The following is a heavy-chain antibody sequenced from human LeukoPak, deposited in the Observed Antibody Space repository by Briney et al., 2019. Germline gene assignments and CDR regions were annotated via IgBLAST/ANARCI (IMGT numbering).Heavy chain of an antibody. CDR1: GFTFDDYA. J-gene: IGHJ4*02. CDR3: AKEYYYGSGSYTYFDY. D-gene: IGHD3-10*01. CDR2: ISWNSGSI. Sequence: SLRLSCAASGFTFDDYAMHWVRQAPGKGLEWVSGISWNSGSIGYADSVKGRFTISRDNAKNSLYLQMNSLRAEDTALYYCAKEYYYGSGSYTYFDYWGQGTLVTVSS. V-gene: IGHV3-9*01.